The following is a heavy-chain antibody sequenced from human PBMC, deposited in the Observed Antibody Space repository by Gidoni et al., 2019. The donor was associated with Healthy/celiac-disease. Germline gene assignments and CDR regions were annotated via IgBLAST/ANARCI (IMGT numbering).Heavy chain of an antibody. CDR1: GFTFDDYA. CDR3: AKEGGYSGYFFDY. CDR2: ISWNSGSI. D-gene: IGHD3-22*01. J-gene: IGHJ4*02. V-gene: IGHV3-9*01. Sequence: EVQLVASGGGLVQPGRSLRLSCAASGFTFDDYAMHWVRQAPGKGLEWVSGISWNSGSIGYADSVKGRFTISRDNAKNSLYLQMNSLRAEDTALYYCAKEGGYSGYFFDYWGQGTLVTVSS.